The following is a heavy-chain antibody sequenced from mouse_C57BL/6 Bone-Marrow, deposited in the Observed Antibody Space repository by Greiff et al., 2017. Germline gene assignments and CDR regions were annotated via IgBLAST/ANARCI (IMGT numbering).Heavy chain of an antibody. V-gene: IGHV5-17*01. J-gene: IGHJ1*03. Sequence: EVNVVESGGGLVKPGGSLKLSCAASGFTFSDYGMHWVRQAPEKGLEWVAYISSGSGTIYYADTVKGRFTISRDNAKNTLFLQMTSLRSEDTAMYYCANSGGYVDVWGTGTTVTVSA. CDR1: GFTFSDYG. CDR2: ISSGSGTI. CDR3: ANSGGYVDV. D-gene: IGHD4-1*01.